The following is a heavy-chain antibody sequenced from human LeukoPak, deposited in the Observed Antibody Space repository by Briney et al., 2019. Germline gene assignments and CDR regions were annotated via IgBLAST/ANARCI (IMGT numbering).Heavy chain of an antibody. J-gene: IGHJ4*02. Sequence: ASVKVSCKASGYTFTGYYMHWVRQAPGQGLEWMGWTNPNSGGTNYAQKFQGRVTMTRDTSISTAYMELSRLRSDDTAVYYCASHYYDYIWGSYRPFDYWGQGTLVTVSS. CDR1: GYTFTGYY. V-gene: IGHV1-2*02. CDR2: TNPNSGGT. D-gene: IGHD3-16*02. CDR3: ASHYYDYIWGSYRPFDY.